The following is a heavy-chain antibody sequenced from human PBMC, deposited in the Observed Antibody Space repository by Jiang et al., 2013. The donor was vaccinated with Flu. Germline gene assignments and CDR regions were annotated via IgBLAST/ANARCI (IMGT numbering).Heavy chain of an antibody. J-gene: IGHJ5*02. CDR3: ARDYGSGSYRWFDP. D-gene: IGHD3-10*01. Sequence: KPGASVKVSCKASGYTFTTYAINWVRQAPGQGLEWMGWINTNTGNPTYAQGFTGRFVFSLDTSVSTAYLQISSLKAEDTAVYYCARDYGSGSYRWFDPWGQGTLVTVSS. CDR1: GYTFTTYA. CDR2: INTNTGNP. V-gene: IGHV7-4-1*02.